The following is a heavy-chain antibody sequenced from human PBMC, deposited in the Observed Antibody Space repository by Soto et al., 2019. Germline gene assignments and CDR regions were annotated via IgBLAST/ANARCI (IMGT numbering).Heavy chain of an antibody. J-gene: IGHJ4*02. CDR1: AGSLSSGGYY. CDR2: IYYSGST. D-gene: IGHD2-2*01. CDR3: ARGLSPFDD. V-gene: IGHV4-31*03. Sequence: SETLSLTCPGSAGSLSSGGYYWRWIRQHPGKGLEWIGYIYYSGSTYYNPSLKSRVTISVDTSKNQFSLKLSSVTAADTAVYYCARGLSPFDDWGQGTLVTISS.